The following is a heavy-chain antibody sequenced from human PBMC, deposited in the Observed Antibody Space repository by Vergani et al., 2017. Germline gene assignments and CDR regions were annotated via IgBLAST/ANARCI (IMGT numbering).Heavy chain of an antibody. V-gene: IGHV3-23*01. CDR2: ISSSGGGT. D-gene: IGHD6-6*01. J-gene: IGHJ4*02. CDR1: GFTFRNYA. CDR3: AKDLVSSTSSLYFDY. Sequence: EVQLLESGGGLAQPGGSLRLSCAASGFTFRNYAMTWVRQAPGKGLEWVSGISSSGGGTSYVDSVKGRFTISRDNSKNTLFLQMNSLRAEDTAVYYCAKDLVSSTSSLYFDYWGQGTLVTVPS.